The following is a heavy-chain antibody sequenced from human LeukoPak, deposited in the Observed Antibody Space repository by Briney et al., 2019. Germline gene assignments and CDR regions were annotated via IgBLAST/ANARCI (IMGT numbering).Heavy chain of an antibody. CDR1: GGSISSYY. D-gene: IGHD6-6*01. CDR3: ATSDSSSLPPDY. J-gene: IGHJ4*02. Sequence: SETLSLTCTVSGGSISSYYWTWIRQPPGKGLEWIGYIYYSGITNYNPSLKSRVTISVDTSKNQFSLKLTSVTAADTAMYYCATSDSSSLPPDYWGQGTLVTVSS. CDR2: IYYSGIT. V-gene: IGHV4-59*01.